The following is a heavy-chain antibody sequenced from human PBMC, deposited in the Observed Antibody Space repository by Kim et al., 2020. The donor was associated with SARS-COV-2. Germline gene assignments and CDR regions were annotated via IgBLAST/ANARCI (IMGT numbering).Heavy chain of an antibody. Sequence: NPSLKSRLTMSVDMSKHQFSRKLSSVTAADTAVYYCASGGNYYPAYLDYWGQGALVTVSS. J-gene: IGHJ4*02. CDR3: ASGGNYYPAYLDY. D-gene: IGHD1-26*01. V-gene: IGHV4-30-2*04.